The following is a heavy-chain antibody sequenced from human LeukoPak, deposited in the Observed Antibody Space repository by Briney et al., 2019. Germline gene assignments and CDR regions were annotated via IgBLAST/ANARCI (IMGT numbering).Heavy chain of an antibody. J-gene: IGHJ4*02. V-gene: IGHV4-61*02. D-gene: IGHD3-10*01. CDR1: GGSISSGSYY. Sequence: SETLSLTCTVSGGSISSGSYYWSWIRQPAGKGLEWIGRIYTSGSTNYNPSLKSRVTISVDTSKNQFSLKLSSVTAADTAVYYCASSYGSGPYYFDYWGQGTLVTVSS. CDR3: ASSYGSGPYYFDY. CDR2: IYTSGST.